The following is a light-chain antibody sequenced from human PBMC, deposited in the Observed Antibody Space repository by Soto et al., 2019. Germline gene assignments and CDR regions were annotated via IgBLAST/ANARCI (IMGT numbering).Light chain of an antibody. Sequence: ILMRPSPDTLSVSSGARAPLSCLAIQSVSSGAFAWYRQKPGQAPGLLIYGASKRATGTPDRFSGSGSGTDFILTISRLEPDDFAVYYCQQYGRSPRTFGQGTNVDI. J-gene: IGKJ1*01. CDR2: GAS. CDR1: QSVSSGA. CDR3: QQYGRSPRT. V-gene: IGKV3-20*01.